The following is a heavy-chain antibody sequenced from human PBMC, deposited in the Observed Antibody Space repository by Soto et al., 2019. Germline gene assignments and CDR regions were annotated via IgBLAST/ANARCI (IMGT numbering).Heavy chain of an antibody. D-gene: IGHD3-22*01. CDR1: GYTFTRYH. J-gene: IGHJ4*02. CDR3: ATPQDYDGCLDS. V-gene: IGHV1-3*01. Sequence: QVQFVQSGAEVKKPGASVKVSCKTPGYTFTRYHIHWVRQAPGQGLEWMGWINVGNGNTRYSQKFQGRLTLTRDTPGNTAYRELNSLISEDTAVYYCATPQDYDGCLDSWGQGTLVTVSS. CDR2: INVGNGNT.